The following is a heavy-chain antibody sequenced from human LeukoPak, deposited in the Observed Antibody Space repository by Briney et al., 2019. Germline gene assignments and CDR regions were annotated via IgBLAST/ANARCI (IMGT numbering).Heavy chain of an antibody. CDR2: IQHDGSIT. V-gene: IGHV3-30*02. CDR3: AKDMGIGARRFDY. D-gene: IGHD6-6*01. Sequence: GRSLRLSCAASGFTFSSYGMHWVRQAPGKGLEWVAFIQHDGSITYYADSVKGRITISRDNPKNTLSLQMSSLRAEDTAVYYCAKDMGIGARRFDYWGQGTLVAVSS. CDR1: GFTFSSYG. J-gene: IGHJ4*02.